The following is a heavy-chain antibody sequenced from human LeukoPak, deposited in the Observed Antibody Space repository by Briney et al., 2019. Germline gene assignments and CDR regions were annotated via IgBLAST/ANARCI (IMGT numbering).Heavy chain of an antibody. Sequence: SETLSLTCTVSGGSISSYYWSWIRLPPGKGLEWIGYIYYSGSTNYNPSLKSRVTISVDTSKNQFSLKLSSVTAADTAVYYCAREGYHDAFDIWGQGTMVTVSS. D-gene: IGHD5-18*01. CDR3: AREGYHDAFDI. CDR1: GGSISSYY. CDR2: IYYSGST. V-gene: IGHV4-59*01. J-gene: IGHJ3*02.